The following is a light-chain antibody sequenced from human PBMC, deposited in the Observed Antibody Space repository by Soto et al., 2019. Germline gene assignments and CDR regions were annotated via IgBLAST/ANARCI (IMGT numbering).Light chain of an antibody. Sequence: IVMTQSPANLSMSPGERATLSFMASQSLNRDLAWYQQKPGQSPRLLIFGASIRATGIPARFSGSGSGTEFTLTIGSLQSEDCALYYCQQYNNWPGTFGQGTKVDIK. CDR2: GAS. V-gene: IGKV3-15*01. J-gene: IGKJ1*01. CDR3: QQYNNWPGT. CDR1: QSLNRD.